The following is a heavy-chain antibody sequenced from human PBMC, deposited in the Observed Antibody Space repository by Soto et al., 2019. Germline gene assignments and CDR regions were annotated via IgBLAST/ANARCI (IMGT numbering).Heavy chain of an antibody. CDR2: ISYDGSNK. V-gene: IGHV3-30-3*01. CDR1: GFTFSSYA. J-gene: IGHJ4*02. Sequence: QVQLVESGGGVVQPGRSLRLSCAASGFTFSSYAMHWVRQAPGKGLEWVAGISYDGSNKYYADSVKGRFTISRDNSKNTLYLQMNSLRAEDTAVYYCARASQGFWSGYPLDYWGQGTLVTVSS. CDR3: ARASQGFWSGYPLDY. D-gene: IGHD3-3*01.